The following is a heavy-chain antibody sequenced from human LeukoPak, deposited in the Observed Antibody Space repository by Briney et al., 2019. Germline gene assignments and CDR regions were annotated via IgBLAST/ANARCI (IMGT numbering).Heavy chain of an antibody. CDR1: GFTFGDYA. V-gene: IGHV3-49*04. D-gene: IGHD3-10*01. CDR3: AKGGSGDV. CDR2: IRSKAYGGTT. Sequence: GGSLRLSCTASGFTFGDYAMSWVRQAPGKGLEWVGFIRSKAYGGTTEYAATVKGRFTISSDNSKSIAYLQMNSLRAEDTAVYYCAKGGSGDVWGKGTTVTVSS. J-gene: IGHJ6*04.